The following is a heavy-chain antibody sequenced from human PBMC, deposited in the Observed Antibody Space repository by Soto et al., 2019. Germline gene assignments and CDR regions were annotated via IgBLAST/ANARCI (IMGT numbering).Heavy chain of an antibody. CDR3: ARGEYSSSPWFDP. CDR2: INPNSGGT. CDR1: GYTFTGYY. V-gene: IGHV1-2*04. D-gene: IGHD6-13*01. Sequence: RASVKVSCKASGYTFTGYYMHWVRQAPGQGLEWMGWINPNSGGTNYAQKFQGWVTMTRDTSISTAYMELSRLRSDDTAVYYCARGEYSSSPWFDPWGQGTLVTVSS. J-gene: IGHJ5*02.